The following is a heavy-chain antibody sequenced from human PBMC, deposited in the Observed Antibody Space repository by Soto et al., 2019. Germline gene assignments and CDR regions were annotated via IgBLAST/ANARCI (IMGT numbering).Heavy chain of an antibody. V-gene: IGHV3-43D*03. D-gene: IGHD6-25*01. J-gene: IGHJ6*02. CDR2: ISWDDGST. CDR3: AKGVIEAAALNYGMDV. CDR1: GFTFDDYA. Sequence: GGSLRLSCAASGFTFDDYAMHWVRQAPGKGLEWVSLISWDDGSTYYADSVKGRFTISRDNSKNSLYLQMNSLRAEDTALYYCAKGVIEAAALNYGMDVWGQGTTVTVSS.